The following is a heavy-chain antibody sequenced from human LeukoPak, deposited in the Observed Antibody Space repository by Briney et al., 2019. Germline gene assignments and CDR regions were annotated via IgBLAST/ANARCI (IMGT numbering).Heavy chain of an antibody. CDR2: IYHSGST. V-gene: IGHV4-30-2*01. CDR1: GGSISSGSYC. D-gene: IGHD3-10*01. CDR3: ARLYGSGSYYNY. Sequence: PSETLSLTCTVSGGSISSGSYCWTWIRQPPGKGLEWIGYIYHSGSTYYNPSLKSRVTISVDRSKNQFSLKLSSVTAADTAVYYCARLYGSGSYYNYWGQGTLVTVSS. J-gene: IGHJ4*02.